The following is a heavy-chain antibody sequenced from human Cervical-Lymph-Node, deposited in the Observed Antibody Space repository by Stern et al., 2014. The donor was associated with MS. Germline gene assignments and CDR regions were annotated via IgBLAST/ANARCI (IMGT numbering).Heavy chain of an antibody. J-gene: IGHJ6*01. V-gene: IGHV1-69*06. CDR1: GDTFTDYA. D-gene: IGHD1-1*01. CDR2: IPPIFGSA. Sequence: QVQLVESGAEVKKPGSSVKVSCKASGDTFTDYAISWGRQAPGQGPEWMGGIPPIFGSADCAQKFQGRLTITADRSTSTADMDLSSLTSEDTAVYYCAREVGSLAMDVWGQGTTVIVSS. CDR3: AREVGSLAMDV.